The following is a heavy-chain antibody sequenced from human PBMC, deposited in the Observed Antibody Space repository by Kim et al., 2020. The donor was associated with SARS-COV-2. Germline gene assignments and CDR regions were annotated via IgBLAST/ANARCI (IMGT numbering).Heavy chain of an antibody. Sequence: GGSLRLSCAAAGFTFRDYYMNWIRQAPGKGLEWVSYISNSGTYTSYADSVKGRFTVSRDNAQDSLYLQMNGLRAEDAAVYYCARDGTSGNIERASGMDVWGQGTTVTVSS. CDR2: ISNSGTYT. D-gene: IGHD5-12*01. CDR1: GFTFRDYY. J-gene: IGHJ6*02. V-gene: IGHV3-11*06. CDR3: ARDGTSGNIERASGMDV.